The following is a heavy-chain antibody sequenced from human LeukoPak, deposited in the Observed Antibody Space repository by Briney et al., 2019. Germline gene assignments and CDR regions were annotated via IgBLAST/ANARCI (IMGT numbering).Heavy chain of an antibody. J-gene: IGHJ4*02. Sequence: PGGSLRLSCAASGFTFGNYAMRWVRQAPGKGLEWVAAISGISGSTTIYAGFVKGRFTVSRDNSKSTLYLQMISLRAEDTAVYYCAKDARRSDGWYFFDHWGQGTLVAVSS. V-gene: IGHV3-23*01. CDR1: GFTFGNYA. CDR3: AKDARRSDGWYFFDH. D-gene: IGHD6-19*01. CDR2: ISGISGSTT.